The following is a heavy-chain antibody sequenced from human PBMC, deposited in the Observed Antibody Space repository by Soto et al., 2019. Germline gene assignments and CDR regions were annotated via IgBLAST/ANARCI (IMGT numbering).Heavy chain of an antibody. V-gene: IGHV1-46*01. CDR1: GYTFTSYY. D-gene: IGHD5-18*01. CDR2: INPSGGST. J-gene: IGHJ6*02. Sequence: QVQLVQSGAEVKKPGASVKVSCKASGYTFTSYYMHWVRQAPGQGLEWMGIINPSGGSTSYAQKFQGRVPMTRDTSTSTVYMELSSLRSEDTAVYYCARDRLLDTAMVTPYYYYYGMDVWGQGTTVTVSS. CDR3: ARDRLLDTAMVTPYYYYYGMDV.